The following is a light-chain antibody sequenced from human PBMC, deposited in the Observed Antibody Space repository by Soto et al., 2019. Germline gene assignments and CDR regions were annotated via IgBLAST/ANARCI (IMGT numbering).Light chain of an antibody. CDR2: GAS. V-gene: IGKV3-15*01. J-gene: IGKJ1*01. CDR3: QQYNNWPPDRT. CDR1: QRVGIT. Sequence: EIVMPQSPPPLSVSPGERAPLSSRASQRVGITLAWYQQKPGQAPRLLIYGASTRATGIPARFSGSGSGTEFTLTISSLQSEDFAIYFCQQYNNWPPDRTFGQGTKVEIK.